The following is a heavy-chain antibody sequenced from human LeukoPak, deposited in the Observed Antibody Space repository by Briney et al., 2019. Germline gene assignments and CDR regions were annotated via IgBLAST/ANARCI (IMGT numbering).Heavy chain of an antibody. V-gene: IGHV3-23*05. Sequence: GGSLRLSCAASGFTFNSYAMAWVRQAPGKRLEWVSSIASGRSPSYADSVKGRLTLSRDNAKNTLCLQMDNLRAEDTAIYYCARQLGYCSAGTCYFDSWGQGTLVAVSS. CDR2: IASGRSP. CDR1: GFTFNSYA. CDR3: ARQLGYCSAGTCYFDS. J-gene: IGHJ4*02. D-gene: IGHD2-15*01.